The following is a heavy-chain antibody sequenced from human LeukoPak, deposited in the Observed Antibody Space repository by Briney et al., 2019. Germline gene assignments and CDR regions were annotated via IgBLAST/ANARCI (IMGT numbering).Heavy chain of an antibody. D-gene: IGHD3-22*01. V-gene: IGHV1-2*02. Sequence: APVKVSCKASGNTFTGYYMHWVRQAPGQGLEWMGWINPNSGGPNYAQKFQGRVTMTRDTPISTAYMELSRRRSDDPAVNYCAHSYDFDSSGYHRPPAFWGQGTLVTVSS. CDR3: AHSYDFDSSGYHRPPAF. CDR1: GNTFTGYY. J-gene: IGHJ4*02. CDR2: INPNSGGP.